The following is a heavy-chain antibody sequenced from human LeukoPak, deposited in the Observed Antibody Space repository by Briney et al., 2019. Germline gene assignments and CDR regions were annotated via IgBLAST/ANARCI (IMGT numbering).Heavy chain of an antibody. CDR2: INHSGST. Sequence: SETLSLTCAVYGGSFSGYYWSWIRQPLGKGLEWIGEINHSGSTNYNPSLKSRVTISVDTSKNQFSLKLSSVTAADTAVYYCASFSYGSGSHNDYWGQGTLVTVSS. J-gene: IGHJ4*02. CDR1: GGSFSGYY. CDR3: ASFSYGSGSHNDY. D-gene: IGHD3-10*01. V-gene: IGHV4-34*01.